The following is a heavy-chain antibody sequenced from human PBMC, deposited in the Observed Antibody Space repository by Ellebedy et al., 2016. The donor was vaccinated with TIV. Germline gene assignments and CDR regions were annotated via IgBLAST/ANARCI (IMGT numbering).Heavy chain of an antibody. D-gene: IGHD3-22*01. CDR3: ATYPVSYYFDGPFEY. CDR1: GITFSSHT. V-gene: IGHV3-21*01. J-gene: IGHJ4*02. CDR2: ISSDENYI. Sequence: GESLKISXVVSGITFSSHTMNWVRQAPGKGLEWVSSISSDENYIYSRDSLKGRFTISRDNAKNSLYLQMNSLRAEDTAVYYCATYPVSYYFDGPFEYWGLGALVTVSS.